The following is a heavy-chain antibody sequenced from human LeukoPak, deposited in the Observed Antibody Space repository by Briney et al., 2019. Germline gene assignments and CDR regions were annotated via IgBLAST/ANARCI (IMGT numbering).Heavy chain of an antibody. Sequence: PVGSLRLSCAASGFTFSSYSMNWVRQAPGKGLEWVSSISSSGSYIYYADSVKGRFTISRDNAKNSLYLQMNSLRAEDTAVYYCAREYYDFWSGYYPPYYFDYWGQGTLVTVSS. V-gene: IGHV3-21*01. J-gene: IGHJ4*02. CDR3: AREYYDFWSGYYPPYYFDY. CDR1: GFTFSSYS. CDR2: ISSSGSYI. D-gene: IGHD3-3*01.